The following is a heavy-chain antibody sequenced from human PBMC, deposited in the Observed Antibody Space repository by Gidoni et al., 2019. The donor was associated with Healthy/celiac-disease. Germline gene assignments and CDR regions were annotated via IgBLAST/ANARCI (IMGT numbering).Heavy chain of an antibody. D-gene: IGHD1-1*01. CDR3: ARDMSGYNYFDY. J-gene: IGHJ4*02. V-gene: IGHV4-31*03. Sequence: QVQLQESGPGLVKPSQTLSLTCTVSGGSISSGGYYWSWIRQHPGKGLEWIGYIYYRGSTYYNPSLKGRVTISVDTSKNQFSLKLSSVTAADTAVYYCARDMSGYNYFDYWGQGTLVTVSS. CDR2: IYYRGST. CDR1: GGSISSGGYY.